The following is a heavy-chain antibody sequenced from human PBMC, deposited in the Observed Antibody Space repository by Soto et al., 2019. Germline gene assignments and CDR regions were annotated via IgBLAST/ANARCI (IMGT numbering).Heavy chain of an antibody. CDR1: GGSISSGEYS. CDR3: AAGGGLPRYY. CDR2: IYHSGST. Sequence: PSETLSLTCAVCGGSISSGEYSWSWIRQPPGKGLEWIGYIYHSGSTYYNPSLKSRVTISVDRSKNQFSLKLSSVTAADTAVYYCAAGGGLPRYYWGQGTLVTVSS. J-gene: IGHJ4*02. D-gene: IGHD5-12*01. V-gene: IGHV4-30-2*01.